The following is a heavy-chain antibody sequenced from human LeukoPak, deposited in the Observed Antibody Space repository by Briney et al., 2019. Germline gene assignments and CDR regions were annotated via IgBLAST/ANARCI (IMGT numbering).Heavy chain of an antibody. CDR3: ARVGRVSIYPSYMDV. J-gene: IGHJ6*03. D-gene: IGHD6-6*01. Sequence: PGGSLRLSCEASGFTFSTFPMHWVRQTPDKGLEWVAVFSDDGRDIYYADSVKGRFTISRDNSKNTLYLQMNSLSPEDTAVVYCARVGRVSIYPSYMDVWGKGTTVTVSS. CDR2: FSDDGRDI. CDR1: GFTFSTFP. V-gene: IGHV3-30*04.